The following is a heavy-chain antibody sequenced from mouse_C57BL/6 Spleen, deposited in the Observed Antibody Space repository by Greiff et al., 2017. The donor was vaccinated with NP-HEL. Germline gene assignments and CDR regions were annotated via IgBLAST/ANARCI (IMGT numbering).Heavy chain of an antibody. J-gene: IGHJ3*01. CDR2: IHPNSGST. CDR3: ARGSAQAPFAY. V-gene: IGHV1-64*01. Sequence: QVQLKQPGAELVKPGASVKLSCKASGYTFTSYWMHWVKQRPGQGLEWIGMIHPNSGSTNYNEKFKSKATLTVDKSSSTAYMQLSSLTSEDSAVYYCARGSAQAPFAYWGQGTLVTVSA. CDR1: GYTFTSYW. D-gene: IGHD3-2*02.